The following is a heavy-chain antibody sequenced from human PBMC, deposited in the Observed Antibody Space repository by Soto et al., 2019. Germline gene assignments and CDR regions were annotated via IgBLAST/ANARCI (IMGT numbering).Heavy chain of an antibody. Sequence: QLQLQESGPGLVKPSETLSLTCTVSGGSISSSSYYWGWIRQPPGKGLEWIGSIYYSGSTYYNPSLKRRVTISVDTSKNQFSLKLSSVTAADTAVYYCARLQRHYYGSGSYADYWGQGTLVTVSS. V-gene: IGHV4-39*01. J-gene: IGHJ4*02. CDR2: IYYSGST. CDR1: GGSISSSSYY. CDR3: ARLQRHYYGSGSYADY. D-gene: IGHD3-10*01.